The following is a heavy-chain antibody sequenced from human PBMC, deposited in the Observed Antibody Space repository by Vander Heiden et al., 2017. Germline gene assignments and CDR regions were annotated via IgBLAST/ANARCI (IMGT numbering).Heavy chain of an antibody. J-gene: IGHJ6*02. D-gene: IGHD2-2*01. V-gene: IGHV3-20*04. Sequence: EVQLVESGGGVVRPGGSLRLSCAASGFTFDDYGMSWVRQGPGKGLEWVSGINGNGGSTGYADSVKGRFTISRDNAKNSLYLQMNSLRAEDTALYYCARGYCSSTSCYYYYGMDVWGQGTTVTVSS. CDR2: INGNGGST. CDR3: ARGYCSSTSCYYYYGMDV. CDR1: GFTFDDYG.